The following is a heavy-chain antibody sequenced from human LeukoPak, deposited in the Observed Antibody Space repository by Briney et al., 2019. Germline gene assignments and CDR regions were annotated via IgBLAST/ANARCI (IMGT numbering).Heavy chain of an antibody. CDR1: GGSFSGYY. D-gene: IGHD2-2*01. J-gene: IGHJ4*02. Sequence: SETLSLTCAVYGGSFSGYYWSWIRQPPGKGLEWIGEINHSGSTNYNPSLKSRVTISVDTSKNQFSLKLSSVTDADTAVYYCARASNDCSSTSCPFDYWGQGTLVTVSS. CDR2: INHSGST. CDR3: ARASNDCSSTSCPFDY. V-gene: IGHV4-34*01.